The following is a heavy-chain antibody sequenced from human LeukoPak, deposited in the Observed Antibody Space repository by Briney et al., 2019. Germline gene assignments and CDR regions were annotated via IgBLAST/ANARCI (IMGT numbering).Heavy chain of an antibody. V-gene: IGHV4-30-4*01. CDR3: AGQVVVTANFDY. D-gene: IGHD2-21*02. Sequence: PSETLSLTCTVSGGSISSGDYYWSWIRQPPVKGLEWIGYIYYSGSTYYNPSLKSRVTISVDTSKNQFSLKLSSVTAADTAVYYRAGQVVVTANFDYRGQGTLVTVSS. CDR1: GGSISSGDYY. J-gene: IGHJ4*02. CDR2: IYYSGST.